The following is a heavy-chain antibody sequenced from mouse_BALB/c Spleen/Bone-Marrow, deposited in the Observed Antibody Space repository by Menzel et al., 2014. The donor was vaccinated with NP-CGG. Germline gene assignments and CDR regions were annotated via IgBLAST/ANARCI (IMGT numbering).Heavy chain of an antibody. Sequence: QVQLQQSGAELVWPGSSVKISCKASGYAFSSYWMNWVKQRPGQGLEWIGQIYPEDSDTDYNGKFKGKATLTADKSSNTAYMQLTSLTSEDSAVYFCARGGISVDSWGQGTTLTVSS. CDR3: ARGGISVDS. CDR1: GYAFSSYW. J-gene: IGHJ2*01. V-gene: IGHV1-80*01. CDR2: IYPEDSDT.